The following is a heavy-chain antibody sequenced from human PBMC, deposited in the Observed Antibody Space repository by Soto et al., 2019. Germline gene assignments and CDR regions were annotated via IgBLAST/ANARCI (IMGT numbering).Heavy chain of an antibody. D-gene: IGHD3-22*01. Sequence: GXSVKVSCKASGGTFSSYAISWVRQAPGQGLEWMGGIIPIFGTANYAQKFQGRVTITADESTSTAYMELSSLRSEDTAVYYCAADTYYYDSSGYYPPSYGMDVWGQGTTVTVSS. CDR2: IIPIFGTA. CDR3: AADTYYYDSSGYYPPSYGMDV. V-gene: IGHV1-69*13. CDR1: GGTFSSYA. J-gene: IGHJ6*02.